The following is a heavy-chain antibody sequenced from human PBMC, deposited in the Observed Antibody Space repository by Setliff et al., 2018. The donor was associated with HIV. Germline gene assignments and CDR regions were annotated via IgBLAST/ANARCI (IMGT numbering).Heavy chain of an antibody. J-gene: IGHJ3*01. CDR2: IYFTGSS. CDR3: ARVQMAYAAFDV. D-gene: IGHD4-17*01. Sequence: SETLSLTCTVSGGSISTYYWSWIRQPPGKELEWIGSIYFTGSSDNNPSLKSRVTLSVDTSKHQFSLKLSSVTAADTAVYYCARVQMAYAAFDVWGQGTMVTVSS. CDR1: GGSISTYY. V-gene: IGHV4-59*01.